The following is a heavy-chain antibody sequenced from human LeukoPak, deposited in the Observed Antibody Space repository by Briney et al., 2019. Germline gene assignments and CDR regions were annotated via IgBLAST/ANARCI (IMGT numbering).Heavy chain of an antibody. J-gene: IGHJ3*02. CDR2: INPNTGNP. D-gene: IGHD6-19*01. V-gene: IGHV7-4-1*02. CDR3: ARRVAGMAFDI. CDR1: GYTFTSYA. Sequence: ASVTVSCTASGYTFTSYAMNRVRQAPGQGLEWMGWINPNTGNPTYAQGFTGRFVFSLDISVSTAYLQISSLKAEDTAVYYCARRVAGMAFDIWGQGTMVTVSS.